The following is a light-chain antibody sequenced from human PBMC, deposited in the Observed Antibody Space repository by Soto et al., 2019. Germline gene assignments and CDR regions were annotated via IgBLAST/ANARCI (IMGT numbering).Light chain of an antibody. J-gene: IGKJ1*01. CDR3: QQYESFSWT. CDR1: QSISSW. CDR2: DTS. V-gene: IGKV1-5*01. Sequence: DIQMTQSPSTLSASVEDRVTITCRASQSISSWLAWYQKKPGKAPKLLIYDTSTLETGVPSRFSGGGSGTEFTLTISSLQPDDFAAYFCQQYESFSWTFGQGTKVEIQ.